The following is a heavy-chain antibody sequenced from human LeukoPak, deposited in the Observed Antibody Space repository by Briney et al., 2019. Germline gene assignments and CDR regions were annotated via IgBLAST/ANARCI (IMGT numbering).Heavy chain of an antibody. D-gene: IGHD3-10*01. V-gene: IGHV1-2*06. Sequence: ASVKVSCKSSGYTFTGYYIHWVRQAPGQGLEWMGRINPNSGGAIYAQKFQGRVTMTRDTSTTTAYMELSRLRPDDTAVYYCAREGTSCYYYMDVWGKGTTVTVSS. CDR3: AREGTSCYYYMDV. CDR2: INPNSGGA. CDR1: GYTFTGYY. J-gene: IGHJ6*03.